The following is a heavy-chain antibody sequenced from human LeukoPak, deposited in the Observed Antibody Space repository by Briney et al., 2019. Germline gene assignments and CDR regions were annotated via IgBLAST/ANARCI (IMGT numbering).Heavy chain of an antibody. J-gene: IGHJ4*02. Sequence: KRSETLSLTCSLPAGSISDYYWDWLRQPPEKGLGWIGYIYYSVSTTYNPSLKRRVTMSVDTSKNQFSLRLSSVTAADTAVYYCARGSWCSYTNCMLRPFDYWGQGSLVTVSS. CDR2: IYYSVST. CDR3: ARGSWCSYTNCMLRPFDY. V-gene: IGHV4-59*01. D-gene: IGHD2-2*01. CDR1: AGSISDYY.